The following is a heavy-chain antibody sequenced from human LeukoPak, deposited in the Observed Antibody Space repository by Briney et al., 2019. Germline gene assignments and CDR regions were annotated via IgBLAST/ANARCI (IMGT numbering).Heavy chain of an antibody. D-gene: IGHD3-10*01. CDR2: INHSGST. CDR3: AKSNGYGLVDI. V-gene: IGHV4-34*01. CDR1: GGPFSGYY. Sequence: SETLSLTCAVYGGPFSGYYWSWLRQPPGKGLEWVGEINHSGSTNYNPSLKSRVTISVDTSKNQFSLKLSSVTAADTAVYYCAKSNGYGLVDIWGQGTMVTVSS. J-gene: IGHJ3*02.